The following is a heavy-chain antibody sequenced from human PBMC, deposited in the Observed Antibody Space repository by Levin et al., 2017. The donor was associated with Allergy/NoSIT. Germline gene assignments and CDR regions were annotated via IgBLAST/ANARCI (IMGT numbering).Heavy chain of an antibody. Sequence: SETLSLTCTVSGGSISSYYWSWIRQPPGKGLEWIGYIYYSGSTNYNPSLKSRVTISVDTSKNQFSLKLSSVTAADTAVYYCARHGYDIVTGYWSFDYWGQGTLVTVSS. CDR2: IYYSGST. CDR1: GGSISSYY. D-gene: IGHD3-9*01. CDR3: ARHGYDIVTGYWSFDY. V-gene: IGHV4-59*08. J-gene: IGHJ4*02.